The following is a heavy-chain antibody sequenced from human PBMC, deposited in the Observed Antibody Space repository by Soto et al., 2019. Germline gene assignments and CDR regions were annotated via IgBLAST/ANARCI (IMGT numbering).Heavy chain of an antibody. CDR2: MNPKSGQK. CDR3: ARDIGPALDWFGP. Sequence: ASVKVSCKASGYTSTSYDINWVRQASGQGLEWLGWMNPKSGQKAYVEKFQGRVTMTANTSISTAYMELSSLRSDDTAVYYCARDIGPALDWFGPWGQGTLVTVSS. J-gene: IGHJ5*02. CDR1: GYTSTSYD. V-gene: IGHV1-8*01. D-gene: IGHD5-18*01.